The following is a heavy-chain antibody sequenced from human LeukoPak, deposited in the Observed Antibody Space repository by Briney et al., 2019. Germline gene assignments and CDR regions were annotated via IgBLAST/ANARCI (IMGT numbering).Heavy chain of an antibody. J-gene: IGHJ3*02. CDR2: IYPGDSDT. CDR1: GYSFTSYW. CDR3: ARRYCSSTSCYAFDI. V-gene: IGHV5-51*01. Sequence: GESLKISCKGSGYSFTSYWIGWVRQMPGKGLEWMGIIYPGDSDTRYSPSFQGQVTISADKSIRTAYLQWSSLKASDTAMYYCARRYCSSTSCYAFDIWGQGTMVTVSS. D-gene: IGHD2-2*01.